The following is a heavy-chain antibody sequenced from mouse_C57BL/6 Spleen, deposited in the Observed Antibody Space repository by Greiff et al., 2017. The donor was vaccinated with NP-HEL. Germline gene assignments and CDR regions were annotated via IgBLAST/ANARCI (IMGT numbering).Heavy chain of an antibody. CDR3: ARGGYYGSSFDY. CDR2: ISSGSSTI. D-gene: IGHD1-1*01. Sequence: EVMLVESGGGLVKPGGSLKLSCAASGFTFSDYGMHWVRQAPEKGLEWVAYISSGSSTIYYADTVKGRFTISRDNAKNTLFLQMTSLRSEDTAMYYCARGGYYGSSFDYWGQGTTLTVSS. CDR1: GFTFSDYG. V-gene: IGHV5-17*01. J-gene: IGHJ2*01.